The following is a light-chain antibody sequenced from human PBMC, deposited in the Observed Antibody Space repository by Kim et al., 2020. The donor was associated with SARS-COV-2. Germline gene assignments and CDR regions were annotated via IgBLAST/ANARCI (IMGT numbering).Light chain of an antibody. CDR3: SSYKI. Sequence: VSGSPGQSITISCTGTIRDIGDSDFVSWYQHHPGVAPKIIIYDVYRRRSGVSDRFSGSKSGDTASLTISGLRAEDEADYYCSSYKIFGGGTRVTVL. J-gene: IGLJ2*01. CDR2: DVY. CDR1: IRDIGDSDF. V-gene: IGLV2-14*03.